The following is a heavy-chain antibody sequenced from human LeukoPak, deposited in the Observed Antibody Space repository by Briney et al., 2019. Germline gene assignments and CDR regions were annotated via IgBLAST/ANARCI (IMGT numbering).Heavy chain of an antibody. V-gene: IGHV5-51*01. CDR3: ARRSADAFHI. J-gene: IGHJ3*02. CDR1: GDKFGTYW. Sequence: GESPKISRKDSGDKFGTYWIDWVRQMPGRGLEWMGIIYPGDSDTRYSPSFQGQVTISADKSISTAYLQWSTLKASDTAMYFCARRSADAFHIWGQGTMVTVSS. D-gene: IGHD1-26*01. CDR2: IYPGDSDT.